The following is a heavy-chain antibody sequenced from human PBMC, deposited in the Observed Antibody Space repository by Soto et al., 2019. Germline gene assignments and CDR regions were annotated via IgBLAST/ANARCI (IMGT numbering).Heavy chain of an antibody. V-gene: IGHV1-18*01. CDR3: ARVGPSREVPYPFEY. CDR2: ISAYNHYT. J-gene: IGHJ4*02. D-gene: IGHD1-26*01. Sequence: GASVKVSCKASGYTFSTYGISWVRQAPGQGLEWMGWISAYNHYTDYAQKFQGRATLTTDTSTNTAYMELRSLRSGDTAMYFCARVGPSREVPYPFEYWGQGTLVTVSS. CDR1: GYTFSTYG.